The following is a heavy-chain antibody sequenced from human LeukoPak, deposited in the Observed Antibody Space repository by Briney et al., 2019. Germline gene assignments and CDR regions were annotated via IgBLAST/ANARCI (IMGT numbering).Heavy chain of an antibody. Sequence: ASVKVSCKASGYTFTSYSIIWVRQAPGQGLEWMGWINANNGNTNYVQKLQGRVTITTDTSPSTAYMELRTLASDAPAVYYCAGQIVGATNWFDPWGQGTLVTVSS. D-gene: IGHD1-26*01. V-gene: IGHV1-18*01. CDR1: GYTFTSYS. CDR3: AGQIVGATNWFDP. CDR2: INANNGNT. J-gene: IGHJ5*02.